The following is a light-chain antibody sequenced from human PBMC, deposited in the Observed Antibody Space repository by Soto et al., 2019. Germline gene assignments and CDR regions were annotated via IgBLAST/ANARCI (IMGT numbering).Light chain of an antibody. CDR1: SGSVSTSYY. J-gene: IGLJ3*02. Sequence: QTVVTQEPSFSVSPGRTVTLTCVLSSGSVSTSYYPSWYQLTPGQAPRTLIYSTNTRSSGVPNRFSGSILENKAALTITGAQADDESDYYCVLYMGTGISVFGGGTKVTVL. CDR3: VLYMGTGISV. V-gene: IGLV8-61*01. CDR2: STN.